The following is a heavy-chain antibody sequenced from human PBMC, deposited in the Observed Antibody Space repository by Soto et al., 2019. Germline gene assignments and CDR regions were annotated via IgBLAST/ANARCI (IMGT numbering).Heavy chain of an antibody. CDR1: RFTFSSDA. V-gene: IGHV3-23*01. D-gene: IGHD2-21*02. J-gene: IGHJ6*02. Sequence: GGSLRLSCASSRFTFSSDAMSWFRQSPGKRLQWVSAISGSGGSTYYADSVKGRFTISRDNSKNTLYLQMNSLRAEDTAVYYCAKMFHIVVVTAIPDYYGMDVWGQGTTVTVSS. CDR2: ISGSGGST. CDR3: AKMFHIVVVTAIPDYYGMDV.